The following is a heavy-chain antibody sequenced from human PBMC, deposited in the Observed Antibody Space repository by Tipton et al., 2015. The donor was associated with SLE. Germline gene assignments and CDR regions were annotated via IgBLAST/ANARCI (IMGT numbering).Heavy chain of an antibody. CDR3: ARRFGLQGAIYYYGMDV. D-gene: IGHD5-24*01. V-gene: IGHV4-39*07. CDR1: GGSISSHY. J-gene: IGHJ6*02. CDR2: IYHSGST. Sequence: LRLSCTVSGGSISSHYWSWIRQPPGKGLEWIGSIYHSGSTYYNPSLKSRVTISVDTSKNQFSLKLSSVTAADTAVYYCARRFGLQGAIYYYGMDVWGQGTTVTVSS.